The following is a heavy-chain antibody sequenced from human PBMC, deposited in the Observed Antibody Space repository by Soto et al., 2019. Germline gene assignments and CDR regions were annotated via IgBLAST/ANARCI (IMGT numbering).Heavy chain of an antibody. D-gene: IGHD1-26*01. CDR3: ARVGAAFDY. CDR2: ISAYNGNI. J-gene: IGHJ4*02. V-gene: IGHV1-18*01. CDR1: DYTFTNYG. Sequence: QVQLVQSGAEVKKPGASVKVSCEASDYTFTNYGITWVRQAPGQGLEWMGWISAYNGNINYAQKFQGRVTMTTDTSTRTDYMELRSLRADDTAVYYCARVGAAFDYWGQGTLITASS.